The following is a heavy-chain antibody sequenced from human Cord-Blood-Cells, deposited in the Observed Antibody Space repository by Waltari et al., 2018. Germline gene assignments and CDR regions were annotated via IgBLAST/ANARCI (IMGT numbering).Heavy chain of an antibody. J-gene: IGHJ2*01. D-gene: IGHD6-13*01. CDR2: ISSSSSYI. CDR3: ARVFKGYSSSWYAFDI. CDR1: GFTFSSYS. V-gene: IGHV3-21*01. Sequence: EVQLVESGGGLVKPGGSLRLSCAASGFTFSSYSMNWVRQAPGKELEWVSSISSSSSYIYYADSVKGRFTISRDNAKNSLYLQMNSLRAEDTAVYYCARVFKGYSSSWYAFDIWGRGTLVTVSS.